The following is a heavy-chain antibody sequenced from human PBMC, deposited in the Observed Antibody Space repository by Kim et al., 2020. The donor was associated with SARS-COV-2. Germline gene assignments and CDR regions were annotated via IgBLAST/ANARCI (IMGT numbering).Heavy chain of an antibody. CDR2: ISYDGSNK. V-gene: IGHV3-30-3*01. CDR3: ARDLGDRGPMVQGVIGYYFDY. Sequence: GGSLRLSCAASGFTFSSYAMHWVRQAPGKGLEWVAVISYDGSNKYYADSVKGRFTISRDNSKNTLYLQMNSLRAEDTAVYYCARDLGDRGPMVQGVIGYYFDYWGQGTLVTVSS. D-gene: IGHD3-10*01. J-gene: IGHJ4*02. CDR1: GFTFSSYA.